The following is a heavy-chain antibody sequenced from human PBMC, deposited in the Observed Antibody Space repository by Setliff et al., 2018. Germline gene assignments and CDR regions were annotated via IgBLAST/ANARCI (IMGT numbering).Heavy chain of an antibody. D-gene: IGHD3-10*01. Sequence: GGSLRLSCAASGFTFSSYAMSWVRQAPGKGLEWVSAISGSGGSTYYADSVKGRFTISRDNSKNTLYLQMNSLRAEDTAVYYCTRGVLWSKDAFDIWGQGTMVTVSS. CDR1: GFTFSSYA. J-gene: IGHJ3*02. CDR3: TRGVLWSKDAFDI. V-gene: IGHV3-23*01. CDR2: ISGSGGST.